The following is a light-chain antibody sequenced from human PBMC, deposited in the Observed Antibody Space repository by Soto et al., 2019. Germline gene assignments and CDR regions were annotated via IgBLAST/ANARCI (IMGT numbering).Light chain of an antibody. CDR3: QHYGSSAYT. V-gene: IGKV3-20*01. Sequence: EIVLTQSPGTLSLSPGERATLSCRASQSVRSNYLAWYQQKPGQAPRLLIYGASSRATGIPDRFSGSGSGTDFTLTISRLEPEDGAVYYCQHYGSSAYTFGQGTTLEI. CDR1: QSVRSNY. CDR2: GAS. J-gene: IGKJ2*01.